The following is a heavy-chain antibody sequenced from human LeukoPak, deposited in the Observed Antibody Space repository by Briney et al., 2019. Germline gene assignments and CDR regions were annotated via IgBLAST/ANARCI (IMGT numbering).Heavy chain of an antibody. CDR3: ATISYYYDSSGYYNWFDP. J-gene: IGHJ5*02. Sequence: PSETLSLTCAVSGGSISSSNWWSWVRQPPGKGLEWIGEIYHSGSTNYNPSLKSRVTISVDKSKNQFSLKLSSVTAADTAVYYCATISYYYDSSGYYNWFDPWGQGTLVTVSS. D-gene: IGHD3-22*01. CDR1: GGSISSSNW. V-gene: IGHV4-4*02. CDR2: IYHSGST.